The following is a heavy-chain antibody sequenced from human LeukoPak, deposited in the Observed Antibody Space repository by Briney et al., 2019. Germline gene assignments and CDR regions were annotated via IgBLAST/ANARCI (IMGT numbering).Heavy chain of an antibody. CDR2: IHYNEST. CDR3: VHSSGWRGYFDY. V-gene: IGHV4-61*08. J-gene: IGHJ4*02. Sequence: PSETLSLTCTVSGGSISSGGYYWSWIRRPPGKGLEWIGYIHYNESTNYNPSLKSRATISVDTSKIQFSLKLSSVTAADTAVYYCVHSSGWRGYFDYWGQGTLVTVSS. CDR1: GGSISSGGYY. D-gene: IGHD6-19*01.